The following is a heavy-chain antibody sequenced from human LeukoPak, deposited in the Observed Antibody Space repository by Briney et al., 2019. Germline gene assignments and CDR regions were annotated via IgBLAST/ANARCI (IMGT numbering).Heavy chain of an antibody. V-gene: IGHV1-24*01. CDR1: GLTFSSYG. J-gene: IGHJ4*02. CDR3: ATVWMDYYFDY. CDR2: FDPEDGET. Sequence: GGSLRLSCAASGLTFSSYGMHWVRQAPGKGLEWMGGFDPEDGETIYAQKFQGRVTMTEDTSTDTAYMELSSLRSEDTAVYYCATVWMDYYFDYWGQGTLVTVSS. D-gene: IGHD3-3*01.